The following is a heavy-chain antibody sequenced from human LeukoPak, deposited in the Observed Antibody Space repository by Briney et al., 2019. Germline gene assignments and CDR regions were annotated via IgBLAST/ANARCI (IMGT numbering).Heavy chain of an antibody. V-gene: IGHV1-46*01. CDR3: ARAGGVTIFAVVTAPYYQYYGLDV. Sequence: VSVKVSCKASGYTFTNYYIHWVRQPPGQGLEWMGIINPSGGSTSYAQTFQGRVTMTRDTSTNTVYMELSSLRSEDTAVYYCARAGGVTIFAVVTAPYYQYYGLDVWGQGTSVAVSS. CDR2: INPSGGST. CDR1: GYTFTNYY. J-gene: IGHJ6*01. D-gene: IGHD3-3*01.